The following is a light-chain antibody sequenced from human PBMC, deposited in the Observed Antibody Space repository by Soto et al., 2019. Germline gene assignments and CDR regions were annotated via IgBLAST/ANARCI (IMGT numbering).Light chain of an antibody. CDR2: DAS. CDR1: QSISSW. J-gene: IGKJ2*01. CDR3: QQYNSYSYT. Sequence: DIPMTQSPSTLSASVGDRVTITCRASQSISSWLAWYQQKPGKAPKLLIYDASSLESGVPSRFSGSGSWTEFTLTISSLQPDDFATYYCQQYNSYSYTFGQGTKLEIK. V-gene: IGKV1-5*01.